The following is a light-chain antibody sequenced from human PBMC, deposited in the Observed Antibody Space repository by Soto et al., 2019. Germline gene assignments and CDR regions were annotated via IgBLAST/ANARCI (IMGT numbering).Light chain of an antibody. Sequence: DIVMTQSPLSLPVTPGEPASISCRSSQSLLHSNGYNYLDWYLQKPGQSPQLLIYLGSNRASGVPDRFSGSGSGTDFTLKISRVEAEDVGVYYCMLVIQTPPMYTFGHGTKWISN. CDR3: MLVIQTPPMYT. V-gene: IGKV2-28*01. J-gene: IGKJ2*01. CDR1: QSLLHSNGYNY. CDR2: LGS.